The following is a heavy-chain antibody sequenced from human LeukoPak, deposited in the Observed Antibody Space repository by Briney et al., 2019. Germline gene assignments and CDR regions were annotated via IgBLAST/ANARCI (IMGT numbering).Heavy chain of an antibody. CDR2: IYYSGST. CDR3: ASERPYSSSWYVDY. CDR1: GGSISSGDYY. D-gene: IGHD6-13*01. V-gene: IGHV4-30-4*08. J-gene: IGHJ4*02. Sequence: PSETLSLTCTVSGGSISSGDYYWSWIRQPPGKGLEWTGYIYYSGSTYYNPSLKSRVTISVDTSKNQFSLKLSSVAAADTAVYYCASERPYSSSWYVDYWGQGTLVTVSS.